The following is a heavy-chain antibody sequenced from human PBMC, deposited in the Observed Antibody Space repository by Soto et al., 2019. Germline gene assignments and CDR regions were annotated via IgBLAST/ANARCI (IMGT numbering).Heavy chain of an antibody. CDR3: TIGSWSGEVFDI. V-gene: IGHV1-69*02. Sequence: QVQLVQSGAEVKKPGSSVKVSCKDSGGTFNTYSMFWVRQAPGQGLEWMGRIIPMLGVRNYAQRFQDRVTIXAHXSTATVHMELSSLRSEDTALYYCTIGSWSGEVFDIWGQGTMVTVSS. J-gene: IGHJ3*02. CDR2: IIPMLGVR. D-gene: IGHD2-21*01. CDR1: GGTFNTYS.